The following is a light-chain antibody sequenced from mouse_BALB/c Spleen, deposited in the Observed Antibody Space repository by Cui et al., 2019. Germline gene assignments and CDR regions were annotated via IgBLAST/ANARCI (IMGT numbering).Light chain of an antibody. J-gene: IGKJ4*01. CDR2: STS. CDR3: QQRSSYPFT. Sequence: QIVLTQSPAIMSASPGEKVTITCSASSSVSYMHWFQQKQGTSPKLWIYSTSNLASGVPARFSGSGSGTSYSLTISRMEAEDAATYYCQQRSSYPFTFGSGTKLEIK. V-gene: IGKV4-57*01. CDR1: SSVSY.